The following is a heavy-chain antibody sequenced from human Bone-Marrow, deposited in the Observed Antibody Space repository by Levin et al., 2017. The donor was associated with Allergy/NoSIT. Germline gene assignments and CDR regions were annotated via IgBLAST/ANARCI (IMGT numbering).Heavy chain of an antibody. D-gene: IGHD3-10*01. V-gene: IGHV3-33*01. Sequence: GESLKISCAVSGFTFSSYGMHWVRQAPDKGLEWVALIWYDGGNIKYGDSVKGRFTISRDNSKNTLYLQMNSLRAEDTAIYYCARGSTETAPEYWGQGTLVTVSS. CDR1: GFTFSSYG. CDR3: ARGSTETAPEY. J-gene: IGHJ4*02. CDR2: IWYDGGNI.